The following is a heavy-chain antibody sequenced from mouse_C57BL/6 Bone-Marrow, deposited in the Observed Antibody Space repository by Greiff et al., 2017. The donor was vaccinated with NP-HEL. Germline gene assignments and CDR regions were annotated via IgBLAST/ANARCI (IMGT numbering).Heavy chain of an antibody. J-gene: IGHJ2*01. Sequence: VQLQQSGAELAKPGASVKLSCKASGYTFTSYWMHWVKQRPGQGLEWIGYINPSSGYTKYNQKFKDKATLTADKSSSTAYMQLSSLTYEDSAVYYCARATVVEGYYFDYWGQGTTLTVSS. CDR3: ARATVVEGYYFDY. CDR2: INPSSGYT. D-gene: IGHD1-1*01. CDR1: GYTFTSYW. V-gene: IGHV1-7*01.